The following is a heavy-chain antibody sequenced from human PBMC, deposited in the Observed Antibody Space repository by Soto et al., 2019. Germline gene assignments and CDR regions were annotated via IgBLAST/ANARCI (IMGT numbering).Heavy chain of an antibody. CDR1: GGTIRSPDW. J-gene: IGHJ5*02. Sequence: SETLSLTCGVSGGTIRSPDWWTWVRQPPGKGLDWIGEIFQSGSTNYTPSLESRVTISVDKSKNQFSLTLTSVTAADTAVYFCARGRGRYSSGWSWFDPWGQGSLVTVS. V-gene: IGHV4-4*02. CDR3: ARGRGRYSSGWSWFDP. CDR2: IFQSGST. D-gene: IGHD6-19*01.